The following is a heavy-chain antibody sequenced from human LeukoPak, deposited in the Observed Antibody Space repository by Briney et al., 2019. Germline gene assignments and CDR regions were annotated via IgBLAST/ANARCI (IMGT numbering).Heavy chain of an antibody. CDR3: ARDKLGLWFGELSYYYYGMDV. V-gene: IGHV4-30-4*01. CDR1: GGSISSGDYY. CDR2: IYYSGST. D-gene: IGHD3-10*01. Sequence: PSETLPLTSTVSGGSISSGDYYWSWIRQPPGKGLEWIGYIYYSGSTYYNPSLKSRVTISVDTSKNQFSLKLSSVTAADTAVYYCARDKLGLWFGELSYYYYGMDVWGQGTTVTVSS. J-gene: IGHJ6*02.